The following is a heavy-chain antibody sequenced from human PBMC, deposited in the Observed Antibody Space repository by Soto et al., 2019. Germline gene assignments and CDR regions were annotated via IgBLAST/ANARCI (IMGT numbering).Heavy chain of an antibody. V-gene: IGHV1-2*02. D-gene: IGHD2-2*02. J-gene: IGHJ5*02. CDR3: ARVHCSSTSCYMRLRFDP. CDR1: GYTFTGYY. Sequence: ASVKVSCKASGYTFTGYYMHWVRQAPGQGLEWMGWINPNSDGTNYAQKFQGRVTMTRDTSISTAYMELSRLRSDDTAVYYCARVHCSSTSCYMRLRFDPWGQGTLVTVS. CDR2: INPNSDGT.